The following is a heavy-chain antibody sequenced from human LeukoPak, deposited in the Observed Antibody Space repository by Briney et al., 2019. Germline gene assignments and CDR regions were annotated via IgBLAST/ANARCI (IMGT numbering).Heavy chain of an antibody. V-gene: IGHV3-23*01. CDR2: ISGSGSKT. D-gene: IGHD3-10*01. Sequence: GGSLRLSCAASGFTFSSYARSWVRQAPGKGLEWVSGISGSGSKTYYADSVKGRFTISRDNSKNTLYLQMNSLRAEDTAVYYCAKDGDYYGSGSPFDYWGQGTLVTVSS. CDR1: GFTFSSYA. J-gene: IGHJ4*02. CDR3: AKDGDYYGSGSPFDY.